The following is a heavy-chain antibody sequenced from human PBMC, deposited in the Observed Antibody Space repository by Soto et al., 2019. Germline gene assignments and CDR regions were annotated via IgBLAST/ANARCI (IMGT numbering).Heavy chain of an antibody. V-gene: IGHV1-18*01. CDR1: GYTLSDFG. CDR3: AREYCSGGSCYGVDY. D-gene: IGHD2-15*01. CDR2: INPYNDDT. J-gene: IGHJ4*02. Sequence: QVQLVQSGAEVKEPGASVKVSCKASGYTLSDFGISWVRQAPGQGLEWMGWINPYNDDTKYAQKFQDRVTMTTDTSTGTGDMEMRSLRSDDTAVYYCAREYCSGGSCYGVDYWGQGTLVTVSS.